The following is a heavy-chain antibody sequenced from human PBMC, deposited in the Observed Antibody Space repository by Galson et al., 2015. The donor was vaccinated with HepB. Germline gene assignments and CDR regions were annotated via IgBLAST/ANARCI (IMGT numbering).Heavy chain of an antibody. CDR1: GFTFSSYA. CDR2: ISYDGSNK. Sequence: SLRLSCAASGFTFSSYAMHWVRQAPGKGLEWVAVISYDGSNKYYADSVKGRFTISRDNSKNTLYLQMNSLRAEDTAVYYCARAVGYSSSWQRREYFQHWGQGTLVTVSS. D-gene: IGHD6-13*01. CDR3: ARAVGYSSSWQRREYFQH. J-gene: IGHJ1*01. V-gene: IGHV3-30*04.